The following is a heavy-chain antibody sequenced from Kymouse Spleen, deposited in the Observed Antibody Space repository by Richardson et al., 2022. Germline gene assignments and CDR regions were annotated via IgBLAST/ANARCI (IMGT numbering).Heavy chain of an antibody. D-gene: IGHD3-10*01. Sequence: QVQLQQWGAGLLKPSETLSLTCAVYGGSFSGYYWSWIRQPPGKGLEWIGEINHSGSTNYNPSLKSRVTISVDTSKNQFSLKLSSVTAADTAVYYCASMVRGVNWFDPWGQGTLVTVSS. CDR1: GGSFSGYY. J-gene: IGHJ5*02. V-gene: IGHV4-34*01. CDR3: ASMVRGVNWFDP. CDR2: INHSGST.